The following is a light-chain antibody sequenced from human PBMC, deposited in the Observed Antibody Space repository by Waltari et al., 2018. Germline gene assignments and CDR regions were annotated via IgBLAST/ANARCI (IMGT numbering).Light chain of an antibody. CDR3: CSYAGIFTLYV. Sequence: QSALTQPRSVSGSPGQSVTISCTGTSSDVGGYNYVSWYQQHPGKAPKLMIYDVTKRPSGVPDRFSGSKSGNTASLHISGLQAEDEADYYCCSYAGIFTLYVFGAGTKVTVL. CDR1: SSDVGGYNY. V-gene: IGLV2-11*01. J-gene: IGLJ1*01. CDR2: DVT.